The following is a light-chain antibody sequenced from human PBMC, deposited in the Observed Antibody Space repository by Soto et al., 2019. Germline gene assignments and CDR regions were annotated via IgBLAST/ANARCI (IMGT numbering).Light chain of an antibody. Sequence: DIQMTQSPSTVSASVGDRITITCRASQSINTWLAWYRQRPGEAPQLLIYDVSTLAMGVPSRFSGSGSGTDFTLSISRLQPDDFATFYCQQYQTYSLTFGQGTKVEVK. CDR2: DVS. CDR1: QSINTW. J-gene: IGKJ1*01. V-gene: IGKV1-5*01. CDR3: QQYQTYSLT.